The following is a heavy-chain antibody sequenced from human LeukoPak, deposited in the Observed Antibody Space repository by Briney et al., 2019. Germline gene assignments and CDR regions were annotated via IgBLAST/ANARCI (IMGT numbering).Heavy chain of an antibody. CDR2: VTGSGGRT. J-gene: IGHJ4*02. Sequence: GGSLRLSCAASGFTFKTYTMSWVRHAPRKGLDWVSTVTGSGGRTYYANSVKGRFTISRDNSKNTLYLQMDSLRAGDTAVYYCAREFYGYFDYWGQGTLVTVSS. V-gene: IGHV3-23*01. CDR3: AREFYGYFDY. CDR1: GFTFKTYT. D-gene: IGHD2/OR15-2a*01.